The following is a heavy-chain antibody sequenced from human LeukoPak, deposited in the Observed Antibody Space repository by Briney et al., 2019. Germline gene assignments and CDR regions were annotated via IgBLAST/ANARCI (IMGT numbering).Heavy chain of an antibody. D-gene: IGHD5-12*01. CDR1: GYTCTSYH. Sequence: ASEKVSGKTSGYTCTSYHMHRVPQAPRQVIESMGIINPSGGSTSYAQKFQGRVTMTRDMSTSTVYMELSSLRSEDTAVYYCAREAAGVATTVDYWGQGTLVTVSS. V-gene: IGHV1-46*01. CDR3: AREAAGVATTVDY. J-gene: IGHJ4*02. CDR2: INPSGGST.